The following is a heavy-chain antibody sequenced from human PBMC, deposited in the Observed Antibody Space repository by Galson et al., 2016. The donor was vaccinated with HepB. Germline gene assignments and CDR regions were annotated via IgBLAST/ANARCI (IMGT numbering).Heavy chain of an antibody. V-gene: IGHV3-21*01. J-gene: IGHJ4*02. D-gene: IGHD3-10*01. Sequence: SLRLSCAASGVTFSNYNMNWVRQAPGKGLEWVSYNSSSTSYIYYAESVKGRFTISRDSAKNSLYLQMNSLRAEDTAVYYCVYYYGSGRYYKRDYWGQGTLVTVSS. CDR3: VYYYGSGRYYKRDY. CDR1: GVTFSNYN. CDR2: NSSSTSYI.